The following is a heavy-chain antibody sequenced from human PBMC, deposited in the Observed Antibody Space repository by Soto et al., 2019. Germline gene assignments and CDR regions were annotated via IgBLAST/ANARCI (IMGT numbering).Heavy chain of an antibody. CDR3: ARWSYLGY. Sequence: PGGSLRLSCAASGFSFGSYALSWVRQAPGKGLEWVSNISGSDGKTFYADSVKGRFSISRDTSQSTLYLQMNSLRADDTAMYYCARWSYLGYRGQGTRVTVSS. D-gene: IGHD3-10*01. CDR1: GFSFGSYA. CDR2: ISGSDGKT. J-gene: IGHJ1*01. V-gene: IGHV3-23*01.